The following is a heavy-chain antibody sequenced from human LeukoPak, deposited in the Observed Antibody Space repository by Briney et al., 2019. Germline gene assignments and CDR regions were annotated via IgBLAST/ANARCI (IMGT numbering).Heavy chain of an antibody. CDR2: ISSSSSTI. V-gene: IGHV3-48*04. D-gene: IGHD1-1*01. CDR1: GFTFSSYS. Sequence: GGSLRLSCAASGFTFSSYSMNWVRRAPGKGLEWVSYISSSSSTIYYADSVKGRFTISRDNAKNSLYLQMNSLRAEDTAVYYCARRPGLERYYFDYWGQGTLVTVSS. J-gene: IGHJ4*02. CDR3: ARRPGLERYYFDY.